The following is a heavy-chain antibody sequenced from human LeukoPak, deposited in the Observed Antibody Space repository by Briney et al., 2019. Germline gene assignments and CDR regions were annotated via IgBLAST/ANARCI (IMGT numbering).Heavy chain of an antibody. CDR2: ISGSGGST. D-gene: IGHD6-19*01. CDR3: AKAGATSGWYYFDS. Sequence: PGGSLRLSCAASGFTFSSYAMNWVRQAPGNGLEWVSAISGSGGSTYYADSVKGRFTISRDNSKNSLFLQMNSLGAEDTAVYYCAKAGATSGWYYFDSWGQGTLVTVSS. V-gene: IGHV3-23*01. J-gene: IGHJ4*02. CDR1: GFTFSSYA.